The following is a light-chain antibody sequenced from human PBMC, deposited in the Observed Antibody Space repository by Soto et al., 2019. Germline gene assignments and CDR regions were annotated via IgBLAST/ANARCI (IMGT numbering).Light chain of an antibody. CDR1: SSDVGGYNY. CDR2: EVS. J-gene: IGLJ1*01. Sequence: QSVLTQPASVSGSPGQSITISCTGTSSDVGGYNYVSWYQQHPGKAPKLMIFEVSNRPSGVSNRFSGSKSGSTASLTISGLQSEDEADYYCSSYTSSSSYVVVTGTKLTVL. CDR3: SSYTSSSSYV. V-gene: IGLV2-14*01.